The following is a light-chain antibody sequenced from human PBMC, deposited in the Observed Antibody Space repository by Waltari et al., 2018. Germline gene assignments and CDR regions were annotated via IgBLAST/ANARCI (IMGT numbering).Light chain of an antibody. CDR1: RGYGGGLHY. V-gene: IGLV2-14*01. CDR2: EAP. CDR3: SSYASGNVLV. Sequence: HSALSQPASVSGFPGQSITILCTGARGYGGGLHYVPWYQQNPGKAPKLLIFEAPKRPSGVSIRYAGCTSGNTASLTISGLQAEDVADYYCSSYASGNVLVFGGGTKVTVL. J-gene: IGLJ3*02.